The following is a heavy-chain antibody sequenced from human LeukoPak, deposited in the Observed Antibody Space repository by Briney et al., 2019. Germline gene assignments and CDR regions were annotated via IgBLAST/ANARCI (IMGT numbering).Heavy chain of an antibody. CDR1: GGTFSSYA. CDR3: ARKDAARHNWFDP. CDR2: IIPIFGTA. J-gene: IGHJ5*02. D-gene: IGHD6-6*01. V-gene: IGHV1-69*01. Sequence: SVKVSCKASGGTFSSYAISWVRQAPGQGLEWMGGIIPIFGTANYAQKFQGRVTITADESTSTAYMELSSLRSEDTAVYYCARKDAARHNWFDPWGQGTLVTVSS.